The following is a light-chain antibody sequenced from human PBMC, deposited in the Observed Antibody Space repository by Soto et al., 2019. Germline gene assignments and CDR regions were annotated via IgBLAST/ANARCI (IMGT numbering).Light chain of an antibody. J-gene: IGKJ1*01. CDR1: QSVSGN. CDR3: QQYNNWPPA. V-gene: IGKV3-15*01. CDR2: GAS. Sequence: EIVMAQSPATLSLSPGERATLSCRASQSVSGNLAGYQQKPGQAPRLLIYGASTRATGIPARFSGSGSGTDFTLTISSLQSEDFAVYYCQQYNNWPPAFGQGTKVEIK.